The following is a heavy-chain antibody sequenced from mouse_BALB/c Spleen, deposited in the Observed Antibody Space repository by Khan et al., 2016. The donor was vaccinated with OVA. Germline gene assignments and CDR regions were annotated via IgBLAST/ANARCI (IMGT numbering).Heavy chain of an antibody. CDR1: GYTFTNYR. D-gene: IGHD1-3*01. CDR3: ARETSYWYFDV. Sequence: QIQLVQSGPELKKPGETVKISCKASGYTFTNYRMNWMKQAPEKGLKWMGWINTYTGEPTYGDDFKGRFAFFLETSASTAYLQINNLKNEDMATYFCARETSYWYFDVWGAGTTVTVSS. V-gene: IGHV9-1*02. J-gene: IGHJ1*01. CDR2: INTYTGEP.